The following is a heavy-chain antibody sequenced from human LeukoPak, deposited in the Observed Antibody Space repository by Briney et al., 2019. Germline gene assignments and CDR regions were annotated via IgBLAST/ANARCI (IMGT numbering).Heavy chain of an antibody. J-gene: IGHJ4*02. CDR2: IYHSGST. CDR1: GGSLSSSSW. Sequence: SETLSLTCAVSGGSLSSSSWWSWVRQPPGKGLEWIGEIYHSGSTNYNPSLKSRLTISVDTSKNQFSLKLTSVTAADTAIYYCARRRIAATEYWGQGTLVTVSS. V-gene: IGHV4-4*02. CDR3: ARRRIAATEY. D-gene: IGHD6-13*01.